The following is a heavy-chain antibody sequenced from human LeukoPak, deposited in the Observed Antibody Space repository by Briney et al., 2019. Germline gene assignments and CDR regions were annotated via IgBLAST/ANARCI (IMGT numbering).Heavy chain of an antibody. D-gene: IGHD2-15*01. CDR3: ARGGCSGGSCYGMDV. V-gene: IGHV3-21*01. CDR1: GFTFSFYS. CDR2: ISSNSNYI. Sequence: GGSLRLSCAASGFTFSFYSMNWVRQAPGKGLEWVATISSNSNYIYYADSVKGRFTISRDNAANSLDLQMNSLSPEDTAVYYCARGGCSGGSCYGMDVWGQGTTVTVSS. J-gene: IGHJ6*02.